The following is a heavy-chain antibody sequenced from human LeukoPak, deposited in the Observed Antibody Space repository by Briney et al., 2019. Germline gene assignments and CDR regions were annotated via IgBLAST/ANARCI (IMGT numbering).Heavy chain of an antibody. Sequence: PGGSLRLSCAASGFTFSSYWMHWVRQAPGKGLVWISRISGGGSATSYADSVKGRFTISRDNAQNTLYLQMNSLRPEDTDVYYCASGVLAAMVPDYWGQGILVTVSS. CDR3: ASGVLAAMVPDY. CDR1: GFTFSSYW. D-gene: IGHD5-18*01. CDR2: ISGGGSAT. J-gene: IGHJ4*02. V-gene: IGHV3-74*01.